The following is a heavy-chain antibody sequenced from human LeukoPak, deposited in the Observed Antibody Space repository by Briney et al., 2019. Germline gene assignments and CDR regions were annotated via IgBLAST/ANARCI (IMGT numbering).Heavy chain of an antibody. Sequence: PGGSLRLSCVVSGLIFGDCWMSWVRQAPGKGVEWVANIKQDGSERYYVDSVKGRFTISRDNAKNSVYLQMNSLRADDTAVYYCARDRRLHYYDSSGPLGYDYQSMDVWGQGTTVTVSS. CDR1: GLIFGDCW. J-gene: IGHJ6*02. V-gene: IGHV3-7*01. CDR3: ARDRRLHYYDSSGPLGYDYQSMDV. D-gene: IGHD3-22*01. CDR2: IKQDGSER.